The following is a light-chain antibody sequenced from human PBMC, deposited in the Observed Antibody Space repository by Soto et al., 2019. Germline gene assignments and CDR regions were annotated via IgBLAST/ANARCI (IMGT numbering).Light chain of an antibody. V-gene: IGKV3-20*01. CDR3: HQYYSSIT. CDR2: ASS. CDR1: QDVDNNF. Sequence: EIVLTQSPGTLSLSPGEGATLSCRASQDVDNNFLARYQQRPGQAPRLLIYASSRRATGLPDRFSGSRSGTYFTLTISRVGPEDIAVYFCHQYYSSITFGGGTKVEV. J-gene: IGKJ4*01.